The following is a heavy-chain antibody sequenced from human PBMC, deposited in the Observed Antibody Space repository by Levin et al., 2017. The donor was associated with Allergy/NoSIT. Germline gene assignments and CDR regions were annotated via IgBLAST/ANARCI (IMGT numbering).Heavy chain of an antibody. J-gene: IGHJ6*02. Sequence: PAGGSLRLSCAASGFTFSSYAMHWVRQAPGKGLEWVAVISYDGSNKYYADSVKGRFTISRDNSKNTLYLQMNSLRAEDTAVYYCARGSIPRYYYYYYGMDGWGQGTTVTVSS. CDR1: GFTFSSYA. D-gene: IGHD2-2*02. CDR2: ISYDGSNK. CDR3: ARGSIPRYYYYYYGMDG. V-gene: IGHV3-30*04.